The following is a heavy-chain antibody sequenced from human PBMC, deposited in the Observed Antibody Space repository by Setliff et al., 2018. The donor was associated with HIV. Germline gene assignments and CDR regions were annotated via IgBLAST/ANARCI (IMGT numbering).Heavy chain of an antibody. D-gene: IGHD5-18*01. CDR3: ARGRVVGEYTFGLDYMDV. J-gene: IGHJ6*03. Sequence: GGSLRLSCAASGFTFSSYEMNWVRQAPGKGLEWVSYIGNSGSPIYYADSVKGRFTISRDNAKNSLFLQMNSLRAEDTAVYYCARGRVVGEYTFGLDYMDVWGKGTTVTVSS. V-gene: IGHV3-48*03. CDR1: GFTFSSYE. CDR2: IGNSGSPI.